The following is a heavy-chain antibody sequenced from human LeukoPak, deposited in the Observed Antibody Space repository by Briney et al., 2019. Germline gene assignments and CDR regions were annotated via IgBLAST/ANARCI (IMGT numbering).Heavy chain of an antibody. Sequence: GGSLRLSCAASGFTVSSNYMSWVRQAPGKGLEWVSVIYSGGSTYYADSVKGRFTISRDNSKNTLYPQMNSLRAEDTAVYYCARLDRYQPFDPWGQGTLVTVSS. CDR3: ARLDRYQPFDP. V-gene: IGHV3-66*02. CDR2: IYSGGST. D-gene: IGHD2-2*01. CDR1: GFTVSSNY. J-gene: IGHJ5*02.